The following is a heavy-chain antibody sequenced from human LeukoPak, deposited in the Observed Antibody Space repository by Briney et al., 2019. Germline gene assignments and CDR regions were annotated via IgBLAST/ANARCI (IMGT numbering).Heavy chain of an antibody. D-gene: IGHD6-13*01. V-gene: IGHV1-2*02. CDR1: GYTFTGYY. CDR3: ARGLSYSSSWYWYYYYGMDV. Sequence: ASVNVSCKASGYTFTGYYMHWVRQAPGQGLEWMGWINPNSGGTNYAQKFQGRVTMTRDTSISTAYMELSRLRSDDTAVYYCARGLSYSSSWYWYYYYGMDVWGQGTTVTVSS. CDR2: INPNSGGT. J-gene: IGHJ6*02.